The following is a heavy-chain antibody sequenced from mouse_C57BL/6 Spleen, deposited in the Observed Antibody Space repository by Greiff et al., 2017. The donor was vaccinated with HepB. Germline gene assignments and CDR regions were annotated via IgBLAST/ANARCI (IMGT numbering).Heavy chain of an antibody. CDR2: FYPGSGSI. V-gene: IGHV1-62-2*01. D-gene: IGHD3-3*01. Sequence: VNVVESGAELVKPGASVKLSCKASGYTFTEYTIHWVKQRSGQGLEWIGWFYPGSGSIKYNEKFKDKATLTADKSSSTVYMELSRLTSEDSAVYFCARHEVGELDRGFAYWGQGTLVTVSA. J-gene: IGHJ3*01. CDR1: GYTFTEYT. CDR3: ARHEVGELDRGFAY.